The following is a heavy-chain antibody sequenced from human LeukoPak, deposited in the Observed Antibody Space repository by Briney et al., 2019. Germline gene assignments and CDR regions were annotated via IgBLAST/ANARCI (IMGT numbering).Heavy chain of an antibody. CDR3: AGTIQVLRYFDWLIAPYYSDY. V-gene: IGHV4-39*01. CDR2: IYYSGST. CDR1: GGSISSSSYY. D-gene: IGHD3-9*01. Sequence: PSETLSLTCTVSGGSISSSSYYWGWSCQPPGKGLEWIGSIYYSGSTYYNPSLKSRVTISVDTSKNQFSLKLSSVTAADTAVYYCAGTIQVLRYFDWLIAPYYSDYWGQGTLVTVSS. J-gene: IGHJ4*02.